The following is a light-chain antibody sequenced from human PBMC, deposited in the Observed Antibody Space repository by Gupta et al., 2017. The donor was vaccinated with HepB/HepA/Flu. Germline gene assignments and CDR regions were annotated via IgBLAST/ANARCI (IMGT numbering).Light chain of an antibody. CDR1: SSDVGSYNL. Sequence: SALTQPASVSGSPGQAITISCTGTSSDVGSYNLVSWYQQHPGNAPKLMIYEVSKRPAGVANRFSASKSGNTASLTISGRQAEDEADYYCCSYAGSSNVVFGGGTKLTVL. J-gene: IGLJ2*01. CDR3: CSYAGSSNVV. CDR2: EVS. V-gene: IGLV2-23*02.